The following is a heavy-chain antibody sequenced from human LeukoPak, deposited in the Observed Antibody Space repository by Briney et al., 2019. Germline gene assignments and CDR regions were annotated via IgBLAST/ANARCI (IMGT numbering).Heavy chain of an antibody. V-gene: IGHV3-48*03. CDR2: ISSSGSTI. CDR1: GFTFSSYE. CDR3: ARRISGASYAFDI. Sequence: GGSLRLSCAASGFTFSSYEMNWVRQAPGKGLEWVSYISSSGSTIYYADSVKGRFTISRDNSKNTLNLQMNSLRAEDTALYYCARRISGASYAFDIWGQGTMVTVSS. J-gene: IGHJ3*02.